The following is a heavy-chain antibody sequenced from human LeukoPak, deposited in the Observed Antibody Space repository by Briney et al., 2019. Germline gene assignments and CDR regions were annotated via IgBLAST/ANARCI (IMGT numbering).Heavy chain of an antibody. CDR3: VRHVSSGWDYYNGLDV. J-gene: IGHJ6*02. CDR2: IYYPEST. Sequence: GSLRLSCAASGFTFSSFAMTWVRQAPGKGLEWIGSIYYPESTHYNPSLESRVTISVDTSKYQVSLTLSSVTATDTAVYYCVRHVSSGWDYYNGLDVWGQGTTVTVSS. V-gene: IGHV4-39*01. D-gene: IGHD6-19*01. CDR1: GFTFSSFA.